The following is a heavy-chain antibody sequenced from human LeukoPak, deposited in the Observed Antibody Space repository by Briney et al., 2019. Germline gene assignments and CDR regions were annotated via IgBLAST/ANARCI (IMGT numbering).Heavy chain of an antibody. V-gene: IGHV1-8*01. J-gene: IGHJ6*03. CDR1: GYTFTSYG. Sequence: ASVKVSCKASGYTFTSYGINWVRQAPGQGLEWMGWMNPNSGNTGYAQKFQGRVTMTRNTSISTAYMELSSLRSEDTAVYYCARAPPKDPYYYYYMDVWGKGTTVTISS. CDR3: ARAPPKDPYYYYYMDV. CDR2: MNPNSGNT.